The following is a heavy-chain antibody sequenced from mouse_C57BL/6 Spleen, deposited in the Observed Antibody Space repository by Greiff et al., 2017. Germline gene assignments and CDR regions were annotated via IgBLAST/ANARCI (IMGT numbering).Heavy chain of an antibody. Sequence: VQLQQSGAELVRPGASVKLSCKASGYTFTDYYINWVKQRPGQGLEWIARIYPGSGNTYYNEKFKGKATLTAEKSSSTAYMQLSSLTSEDSAVYFCARSGAGYAMDHWGQGTSVTVSS. V-gene: IGHV1-76*01. CDR3: ARSGAGYAMDH. D-gene: IGHD3-2*02. CDR1: GYTFTDYY. J-gene: IGHJ4*01. CDR2: IYPGSGNT.